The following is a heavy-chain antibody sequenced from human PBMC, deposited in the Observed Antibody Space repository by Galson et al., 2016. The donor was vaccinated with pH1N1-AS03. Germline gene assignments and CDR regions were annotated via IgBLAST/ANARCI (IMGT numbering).Heavy chain of an antibody. Sequence: SRRLSCAASGFTFSDDSMHWIRQSPGTGLAWISYISRRGSSMWYADCMKGRCTITRDNAKNSLFLEMNSRGAEAPAVYYCVRGGRGEPFDIWGQGPLVTDSS. CDR2: ISRRGSSM. D-gene: IGHD3-3*01. V-gene: IGHV3-11*01. CDR1: GFTFSDDS. J-gene: IGHJ3*02. CDR3: VRGGRGEPFDI.